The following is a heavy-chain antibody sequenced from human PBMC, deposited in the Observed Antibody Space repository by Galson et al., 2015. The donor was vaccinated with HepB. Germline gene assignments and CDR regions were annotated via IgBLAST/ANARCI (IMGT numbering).Heavy chain of an antibody. D-gene: IGHD3-10*01. CDR2: ISNSDNTI. V-gene: IGHV3-48*03. CDR1: GFIFSSYE. CDR3: TREAREFGESLDY. J-gene: IGHJ4*02. Sequence: SLRLSCAASGFIFSSYEMNWVRQAPGKGLEWISYISNSDNTIYYADSVRGRFTISRDNAKNSLYLQMNSLRAEDTAVYYCTREAREFGESLDYWGQGTLVTVSS.